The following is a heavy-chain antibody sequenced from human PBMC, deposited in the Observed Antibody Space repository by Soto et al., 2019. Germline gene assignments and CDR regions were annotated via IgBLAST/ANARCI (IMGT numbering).Heavy chain of an antibody. D-gene: IGHD6-13*01. CDR2: ISYNGNNNE. CDR3: ASDRIASGIRAMDV. V-gene: IGHV3-30-3*01. Sequence: QVQLLESGGGVVQPGKSLRLSCAASGFTFSSHAMHWVRQAPGKGLEWVAVISYNGNNNEYYADSVKGRFTISRDNSKSTLYLQMNSLRGEDTAIYFCASDRIASGIRAMDVWGQGTPVIVAS. CDR1: GFTFSSHA. J-gene: IGHJ6*02.